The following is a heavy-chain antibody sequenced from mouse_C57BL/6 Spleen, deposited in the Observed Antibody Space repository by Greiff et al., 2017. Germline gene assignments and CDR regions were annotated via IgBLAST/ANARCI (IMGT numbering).Heavy chain of an antibody. CDR1: GYTFTSYG. CDR2: IYPRSGNT. CDR3: ARLGYDYDGFAY. J-gene: IGHJ3*01. D-gene: IGHD2-4*01. V-gene: IGHV1-81*01. Sequence: VQGVESGAELARPGASVKLSCKASGYTFTSYGISWVKQRTGQGLEWIGEIYPRSGNTYYNEKFKGKATLTADKSSSTAYMELRSLTSEDSAVYFCARLGYDYDGFAYWGQGTLVTVSA.